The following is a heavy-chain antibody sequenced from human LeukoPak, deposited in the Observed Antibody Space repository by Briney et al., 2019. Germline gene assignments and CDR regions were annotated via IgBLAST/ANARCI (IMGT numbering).Heavy chain of an antibody. Sequence: GGSLRLSCAASGFTVSSNYMSWVRQAPGKGLEWVSVLYSGGKTYYADSAKGRFTISRDSSTNTLYLQMESLRAEDTAVYYCAREMGAATTYFDYWGQGTLVIAS. CDR1: GFTVSSNY. V-gene: IGHV3-53*01. D-gene: IGHD1-1*01. CDR2: LYSGGKT. J-gene: IGHJ4*02. CDR3: AREMGAATTYFDY.